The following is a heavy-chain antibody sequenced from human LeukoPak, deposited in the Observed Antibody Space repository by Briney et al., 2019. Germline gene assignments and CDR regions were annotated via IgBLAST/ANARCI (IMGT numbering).Heavy chain of an antibody. CDR2: ISPYNGNT. CDR1: GYTFTSYG. J-gene: IGHJ4*02. D-gene: IGHD3-16*01. Sequence: ASVKVSCKASGYTFTSYGISWVRQAPGQGLEWMGWISPYNGNTKYTQKLQGRVTMTRDTSTSTAYMDLRSLRSDDTAVYYCARPGGHIGADGWGDFCGWGKGTLVS. CDR3: ARPGGHIGADGWGDFCG. V-gene: IGHV1-18*01.